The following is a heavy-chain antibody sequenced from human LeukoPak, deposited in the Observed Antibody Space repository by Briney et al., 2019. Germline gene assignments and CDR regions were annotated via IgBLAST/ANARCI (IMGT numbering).Heavy chain of an antibody. D-gene: IGHD2-2*01. J-gene: IGHJ4*02. CDR2: IYSGGST. Sequence: PGGSLRLSCAASGFTVSSNYMSWVRQAPGKGLEWVSVIYSGGSTYYADSVKGRFNISRDNSKNTLYLQMNSLRAEDTAMYYCARGLVVVVPAAIGLDYWGQGTLVTVSS. CDR1: GFTVSSNY. CDR3: ARGLVVVVPAAIGLDY. V-gene: IGHV3-53*01.